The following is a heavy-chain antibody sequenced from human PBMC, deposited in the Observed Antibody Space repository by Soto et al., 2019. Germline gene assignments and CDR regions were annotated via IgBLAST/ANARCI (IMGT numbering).Heavy chain of an antibody. V-gene: IGHV3-49*03. Sequence: HPGGSLRLSCTASGFTFGDYAMSWFRQAPGKGLEWVGFIRSKAYGGTTEYAASVKGRFTISRDDSKSIAYLQMNSLKTEDTAVYYCTRAMITFGGVDYYGMDVWGQGTTVTVSS. D-gene: IGHD3-16*01. J-gene: IGHJ6*02. CDR2: IRSKAYGGTT. CDR1: GFTFGDYA. CDR3: TRAMITFGGVDYYGMDV.